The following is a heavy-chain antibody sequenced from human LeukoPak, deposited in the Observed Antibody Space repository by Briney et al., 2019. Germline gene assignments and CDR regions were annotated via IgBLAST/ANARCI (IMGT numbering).Heavy chain of an antibody. J-gene: IGHJ4*02. D-gene: IGHD3-22*01. V-gene: IGHV4-34*01. CDR3: ARAPPPYYYDSSGYFDY. CDR1: GGSFSGYY. CDR2: INHSGST. Sequence: PSETLSPTCAVYGGSFSGYYWSWIRQPPGKGLEWIGEINHSGSTNYNPSLKSRVTISVDTSKNQFSLKLSSVTAADTAVYYCARAPPPYYYDSSGYFDYWGQGTLVTVSS.